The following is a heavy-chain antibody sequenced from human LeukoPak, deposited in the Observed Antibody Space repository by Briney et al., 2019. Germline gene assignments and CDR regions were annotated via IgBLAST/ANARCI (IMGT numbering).Heavy chain of an antibody. CDR1: GYTFIGYY. CDR2: INPNSGGT. V-gene: IGHV1-2*06. CDR3: ARDRWYYDILTGYYSGMDV. J-gene: IGHJ6*02. D-gene: IGHD3-9*01. Sequence: ASVKVSCKASGYTFIGYYMHWVRQAPGQGLEWMGRINPNSGGTNYAQKFQGRVTMTRDTSISTAYMELSRLRSDDTAVYYCARDRWYYDILTGYYSGMDVWGQGTTVTVSS.